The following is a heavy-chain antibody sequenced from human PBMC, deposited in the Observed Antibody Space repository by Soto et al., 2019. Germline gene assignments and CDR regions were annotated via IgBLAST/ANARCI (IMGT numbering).Heavy chain of an antibody. J-gene: IGHJ4*02. Sequence: PGGSLRLSCAASGFTFSSYEMNWVRQAPGKGLEWVSYISSSGSTIYYADSVKGRFTISRDNAKNSLYLQMNSLRAEDTAVYYCARDQTLSGYGMDYWGQGTLVTVSS. D-gene: IGHD5-12*01. V-gene: IGHV3-48*03. CDR1: GFTFSSYE. CDR3: ARDQTLSGYGMDY. CDR2: ISSSGSTI.